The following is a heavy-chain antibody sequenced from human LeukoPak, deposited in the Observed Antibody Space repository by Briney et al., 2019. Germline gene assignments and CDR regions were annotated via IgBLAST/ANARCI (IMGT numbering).Heavy chain of an antibody. J-gene: IGHJ5*02. CDR3: ARGLLRELKGFDP. CDR1: GYTFSASY. Sequence: ASVKVSCKASGYTFSASYIHWVRQAPGQGLEWMAWINPGGGGTTYAQNFEGRVTVTRDTSISTVYMDLNSLKSDDTAVYYCARGLLRELKGFDPWGQGTLVTVSS. CDR2: INPGGGGT. V-gene: IGHV1-2*02. D-gene: IGHD1-7*01.